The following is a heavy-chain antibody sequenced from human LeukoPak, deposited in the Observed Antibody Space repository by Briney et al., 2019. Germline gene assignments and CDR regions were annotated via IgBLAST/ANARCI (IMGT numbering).Heavy chain of an antibody. D-gene: IGHD1-26*01. V-gene: IGHV3-21*01. CDR2: ISSSSSYI. CDR1: GFTFSSYS. CDR3: ARGLSAPYGMDV. Sequence: GGSLRLSCAASGFTFSSYSMNWVRQAPGKGLEWVSSISSSSSYIYYADSVKGRFTVSRDNSKNTLYLQMDSLRADDTAVYYCARGLSAPYGMDVWGQGTTVTVSS. J-gene: IGHJ6*02.